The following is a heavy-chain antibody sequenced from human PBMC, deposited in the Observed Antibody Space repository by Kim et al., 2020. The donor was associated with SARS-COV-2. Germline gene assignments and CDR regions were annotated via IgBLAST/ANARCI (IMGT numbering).Heavy chain of an antibody. D-gene: IGHD3-22*01. CDR3: AHTPTKWLSYGMDV. Sequence: SQSLKSRLTITKDTSKNQVVLTMTNMDPVDTATYYCAHTPTKWLSYGMDVWGQGTTVTVSS. V-gene: IGHV2-5*01. J-gene: IGHJ6*02.